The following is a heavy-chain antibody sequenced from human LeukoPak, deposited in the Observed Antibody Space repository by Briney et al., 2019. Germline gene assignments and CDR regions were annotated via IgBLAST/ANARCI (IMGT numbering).Heavy chain of an antibody. J-gene: IGHJ6*02. V-gene: IGHV4-59*01. CDR2: IYYSGST. CDR3: ARDSGRFGYYYGMDV. CDR1: GGSISSYY. D-gene: IGHD3-16*01. Sequence: SETLSLTCTVSGGSISSYYWSWIRQPPGKGLEWIGYIYYSGSTNYNPSLKSRVTISVDTSKNQFSLKLSSVTAAVTAVYYCARDSGRFGYYYGMDVWGQGTTVTVSS.